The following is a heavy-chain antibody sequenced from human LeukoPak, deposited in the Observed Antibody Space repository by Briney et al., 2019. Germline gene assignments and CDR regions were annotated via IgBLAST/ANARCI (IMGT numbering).Heavy chain of an antibody. CDR1: GGSISSYY. J-gene: IGHJ4*02. V-gene: IGHV4-59*01. Sequence: SETLSLTCTVSGGSISSYYWSWIRQPPGKGLEWIGYIYYSGSTNYNPSLKSRVTISVDTSKNQFSPKLSSVTAADTAVYYCARNTYYYGSGAMTDYWGQGTLVTVSS. CDR3: ARNTYYYGSGAMTDY. D-gene: IGHD3-10*01. CDR2: IYYSGST.